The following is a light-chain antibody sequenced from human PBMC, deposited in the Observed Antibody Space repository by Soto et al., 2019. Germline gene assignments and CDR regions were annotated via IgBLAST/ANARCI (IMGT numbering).Light chain of an antibody. Sequence: EIVLTQSPGTLSLSPGERATLSCRATQSVRSDYLAWYQQKPGQAPRLLIYGASNRATGTPDRFSCSGSGTDFTLTISRLEPEDFAVYYCQQYGSFSLTFGGGTKVEIK. J-gene: IGKJ4*01. CDR2: GAS. CDR3: QQYGSFSLT. CDR1: QSVRSDY. V-gene: IGKV3-20*01.